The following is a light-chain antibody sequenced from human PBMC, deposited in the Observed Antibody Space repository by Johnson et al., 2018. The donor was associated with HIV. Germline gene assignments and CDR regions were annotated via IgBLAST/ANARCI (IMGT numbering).Light chain of an antibody. J-gene: IGLJ1*01. Sequence: QSVLTQPPSMSAAPGQQVTISCSGSSSNIGNNYVSWYQQLPGTAPKLLIYDNNQRPSGIPDRFSGSKSGTSATLAIAGLQTGDEADYYCGTWASSLSVVFGTGTKVTVL. CDR3: GTWASSLSVV. CDR2: DNN. V-gene: IGLV1-51*01. CDR1: SSNIGNNY.